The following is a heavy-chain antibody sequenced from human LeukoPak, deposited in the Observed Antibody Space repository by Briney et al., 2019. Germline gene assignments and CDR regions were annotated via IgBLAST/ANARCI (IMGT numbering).Heavy chain of an antibody. CDR2: ISSDGSTI. CDR1: GFTFSRYW. D-gene: IGHD6-19*01. Sequence: PGGSLRLSCAASGFTFSRYWMHWVRQAPGKGLVWVSLISSDGSTISHADSVKGRFTISRDNAKNTMFLQMNSLRAEDTAVYYCARGKYSSGLWGQGTLVTVSS. CDR3: ARGKYSSGL. J-gene: IGHJ4*02. V-gene: IGHV3-74*01.